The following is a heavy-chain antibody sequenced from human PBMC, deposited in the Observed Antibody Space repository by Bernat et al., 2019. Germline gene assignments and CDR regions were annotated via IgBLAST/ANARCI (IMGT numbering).Heavy chain of an antibody. V-gene: IGHV3-11*01. CDR2: ISSSGSTR. CDR1: GFTFSDYY. Sequence: QVQLVESGGGLVKPGGSLRLSCAASGFTFSDYYMSWIRQAPGKGLEWVSYISSSGSTRYHADSVKGRFTIARDTAKNSLYLQMNSLRAEDTAMYYCARDMPGGYCSSTSCYTFDYWGQGTLVTVSS. D-gene: IGHD2-2*02. CDR3: ARDMPGGYCSSTSCYTFDY. J-gene: IGHJ4*02.